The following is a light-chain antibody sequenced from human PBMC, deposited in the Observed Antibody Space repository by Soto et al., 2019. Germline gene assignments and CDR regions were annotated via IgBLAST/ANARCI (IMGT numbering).Light chain of an antibody. Sequence: QSALTQPASVSGSPGQSITISCTGTSSDVGGYNYVSWYQQHPGEAPKLMIYEITNRPSGVSNRFSGSKSGNTASLTISGLQAEDEADYYCASYTSSSTRVFGGGTKVTVL. CDR1: SSDVGGYNY. J-gene: IGLJ3*02. CDR3: ASYTSSSTRV. CDR2: EIT. V-gene: IGLV2-14*01.